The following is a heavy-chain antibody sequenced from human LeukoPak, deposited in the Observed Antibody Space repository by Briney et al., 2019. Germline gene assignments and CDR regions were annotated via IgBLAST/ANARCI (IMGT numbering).Heavy chain of an antibody. V-gene: IGHV3-21*04. Sequence: GGSLRLSCAASGFTFSSYSMNWVRQAPGKGLEWVSSISSSSTYIYYADSVKGRFTISRDNAKNSLYLQMNSLRADDTAVYYCARGYSSSWYFNWFDPWGQGTLVTVSS. CDR1: GFTFSSYS. CDR3: ARGYSSSWYFNWFDP. D-gene: IGHD6-13*01. CDR2: ISSSSTYI. J-gene: IGHJ5*02.